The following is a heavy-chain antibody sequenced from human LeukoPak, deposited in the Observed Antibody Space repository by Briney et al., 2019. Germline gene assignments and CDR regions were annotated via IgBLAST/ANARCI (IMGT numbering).Heavy chain of an antibody. V-gene: IGHV3-11*04. D-gene: IGHD6-19*01. J-gene: IGHJ4*02. CDR3: ARGRHSGWYLGDY. CDR2: ISSSGSTI. CDR1: GFTFSDYY. Sequence: GGSLRLSCAASGFTFSDYYVTWIRQVPGKGLEWVSYISSSGSTIYYADSVKGRFTTSRDNAKNSLYPQMNSLRAEDTAVYYCARGRHSGWYLGDYWGQGTLVTVSS.